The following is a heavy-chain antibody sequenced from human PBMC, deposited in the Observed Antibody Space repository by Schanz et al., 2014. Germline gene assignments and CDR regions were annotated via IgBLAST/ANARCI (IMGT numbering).Heavy chain of an antibody. CDR2: IHHSGST. V-gene: IGHV4-4*02. Sequence: QVQLQESGPGLVKPSGTLSLTCVVSGGSISSGVWWTWARQSPGKGLEWIGEIHHSGSTNYNPSLKSRVTISMDTSKNHFSLKLSSVTAADTAVYYCARDFTPSGQGTLVTVSS. CDR1: GGSISSGVW. CDR3: ARDFTP. J-gene: IGHJ5*02. D-gene: IGHD3-10*01.